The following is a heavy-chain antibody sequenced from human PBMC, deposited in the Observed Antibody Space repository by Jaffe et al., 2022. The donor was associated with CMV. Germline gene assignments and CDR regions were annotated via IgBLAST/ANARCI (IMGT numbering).Heavy chain of an antibody. V-gene: IGHV3-33*01. Sequence: QVQLVESGGGVVQPGRSLRLSCAASGFTFSPYGMHWVRQAPGKGLEWVAVIWYDGSSTFHADSVKGRFTISRDNSKNTLYLQMNSLRAEDTAVYYCARESCSSSNCFYPGDGYLDYWGQGALVTVSS. CDR3: ARESCSSSNCFYPGDGYLDY. J-gene: IGHJ4*02. D-gene: IGHD2-2*01. CDR2: IWYDGSST. CDR1: GFTFSPYG.